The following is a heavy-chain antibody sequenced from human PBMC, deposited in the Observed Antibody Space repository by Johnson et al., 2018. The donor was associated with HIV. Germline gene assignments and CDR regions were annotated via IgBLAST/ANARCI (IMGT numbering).Heavy chain of an antibody. CDR3: AAEKDTAMGDI. CDR2: ISYDGSNK. CDR1: GFTFSSYG. V-gene: IGHV3-30*03. J-gene: IGHJ3*02. D-gene: IGHD5-18*01. Sequence: VQLVESGGGVVQPGRSLRLSCAASGFTFSSYGMHWVRQAPGKGLEWVAVISYDGSNKYYADSVKGRFTISRDNSKNTLYLQMNSLRADDTALYYCAAEKDTAMGDIWGQGTMVTVSS.